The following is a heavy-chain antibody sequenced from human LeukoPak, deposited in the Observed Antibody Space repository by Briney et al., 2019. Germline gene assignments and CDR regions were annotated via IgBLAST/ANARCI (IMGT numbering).Heavy chain of an antibody. CDR3: ARDRRRDYDILTGSLDY. CDR1: GFTFSSYW. Sequence: GGSLRLSCAASGFTFSSYWMSWVRQAPGKGLEWVANIKQGGSEKYYVDSVKGRFTISRDNAKNSLYLQMNSLRAEDTAVYYCARDRRRDYDILTGSLDYWGQGTLVTVSS. V-gene: IGHV3-7*01. D-gene: IGHD3-9*01. CDR2: IKQGGSEK. J-gene: IGHJ4*02.